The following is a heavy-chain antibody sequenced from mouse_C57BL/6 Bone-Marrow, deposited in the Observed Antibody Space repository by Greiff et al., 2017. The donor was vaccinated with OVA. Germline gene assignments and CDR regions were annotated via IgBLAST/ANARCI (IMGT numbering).Heavy chain of an antibody. CDR3: ARLITTVAY. J-gene: IGHJ3*01. Sequence: QVQLQQPGAELVRPGTSVKLSCKASGYTFTSYWMPWVKQRPGQGLEWIGVIDPSDSYTNYNQKFKGKATLTVDTSSSTAYMQLSSLTSEDSAVDYCARLITTVAYWGQGTLVTVSA. D-gene: IGHD1-1*01. CDR1: GYTFTSYW. CDR2: IDPSDSYT. V-gene: IGHV1-59*01.